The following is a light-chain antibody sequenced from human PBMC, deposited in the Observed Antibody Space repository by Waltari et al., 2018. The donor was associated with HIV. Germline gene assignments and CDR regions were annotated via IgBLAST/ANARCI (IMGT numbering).Light chain of an antibody. CDR2: KAS. CDR3: QQYNSYLT. Sequence: DIQMTQSPSTLSASVRDRVTLTCRASQSLSSWLAWYQQKPGKAPKLLIYKASSLESGVPSRFSGSGSGTEFTLTISSLQPDDFATYYCQQYNSYLTFGGGTKVEIK. CDR1: QSLSSW. J-gene: IGKJ4*01. V-gene: IGKV1-5*03.